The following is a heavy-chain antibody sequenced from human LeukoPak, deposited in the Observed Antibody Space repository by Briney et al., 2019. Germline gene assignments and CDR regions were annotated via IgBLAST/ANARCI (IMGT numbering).Heavy chain of an antibody. CDR2: INPNSGGT. CDR3: ARPLTAAGTNYYYYGMDV. V-gene: IGHV1-2*02. CDR1: GYTFTGYY. Sequence: GASVKVSCKTSGYTFTGYYMHWVRQAPGQGLEWMGWINPNSGGTNYAQKFQGRVTMTRDTSISTAYMELSRLRSDDTAVYYCARPLTAAGTNYYYYGMDVWGRGTTVTVSS. D-gene: IGHD6-13*01. J-gene: IGHJ6*02.